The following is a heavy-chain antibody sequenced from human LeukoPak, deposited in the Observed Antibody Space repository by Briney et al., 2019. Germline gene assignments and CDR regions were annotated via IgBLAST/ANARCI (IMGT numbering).Heavy chain of an antibody. V-gene: IGHV4-34*01. CDR2: INHSGST. J-gene: IGHJ4*02. CDR3: ARGRQYCSSTSCYRYLYYFDY. CDR1: GGSFSGYY. Sequence: PSETLSLTCAVYGGSFSGYYWSWIRQPPGKGLEWIGEINHSGSTNYNPSLKSRVTISVDTSKDQFSLKLSSVTAADTAVYYCARGRQYCSSTSCYRYLYYFDYWGQGTLVTVSS. D-gene: IGHD2-2*01.